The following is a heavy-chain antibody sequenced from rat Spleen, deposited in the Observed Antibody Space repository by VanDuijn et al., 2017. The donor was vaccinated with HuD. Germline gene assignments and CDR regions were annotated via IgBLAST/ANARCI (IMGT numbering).Heavy chain of an antibody. J-gene: IGHJ4*01. CDR3: TRDNERSYVMDV. CDR2: INKDGSII. Sequence: EVKLVESGGGLVQPGRSLKLSCAASGFNFNDYWMDWVRQAPGKGLEWIGEINKDGSIINYTPSLRDKFTISRDNAQNTLYLQMNSLRSEDTATYYCTRDNERSYVMDVWGQGASVTVSS. CDR1: GFNFNDYW. V-gene: IGHV4-2*01.